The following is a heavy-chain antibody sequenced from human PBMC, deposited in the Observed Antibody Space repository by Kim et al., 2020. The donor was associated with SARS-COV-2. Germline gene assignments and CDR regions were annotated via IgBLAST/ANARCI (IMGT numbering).Heavy chain of an antibody. V-gene: IGHV3-23*01. J-gene: IGHJ5*01. Sequence: GGSLRLSCVGSGFAFSMFGMSWVRQAPGKGLEWVSGIVWTSAESYYADSVKGRFTISRDNSRNTLYLQMSGLRADDAAIYYCVRDVKTCNGSWYVFDSW. CDR3: VRDVKTCNGSWYVFDS. D-gene: IGHD6-13*01. CDR1: GFAFSMFG. CDR2: IVWTSAES.